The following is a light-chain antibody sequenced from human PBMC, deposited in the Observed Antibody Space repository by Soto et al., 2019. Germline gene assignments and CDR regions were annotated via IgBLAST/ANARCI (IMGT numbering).Light chain of an antibody. CDR1: SSDVGGYNY. J-gene: IGLJ1*01. CDR3: CSYAGSYTSGV. Sequence: QSVLTQPRSVSGSPGQSVTISCTGTSSDVGGYNYVSWYQQHPGKAPKLMIYDVSKRPSGAPDRFSGSKSGNTASLTISGLQAEDEADYYCCSYAGSYTSGVFGTGTKVTVL. CDR2: DVS. V-gene: IGLV2-11*01.